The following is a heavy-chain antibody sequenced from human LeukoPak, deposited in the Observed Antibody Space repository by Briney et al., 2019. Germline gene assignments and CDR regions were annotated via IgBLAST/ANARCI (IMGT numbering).Heavy chain of an antibody. CDR3: ARVMITFGGVIANPRGAFDI. D-gene: IGHD3-16*02. CDR1: GDSISSSSYY. Sequence: SETLSLTCTVSGDSISSSSYYWGWIRQPPGKGLEWIGSIYYSGSTYYNPSLKSRVTISVDTSKNQFSLKLSSVTAADTAVYYCARVMITFGGVIANPRGAFDIWGQGTMVTVSS. V-gene: IGHV4-39*07. CDR2: IYYSGST. J-gene: IGHJ3*02.